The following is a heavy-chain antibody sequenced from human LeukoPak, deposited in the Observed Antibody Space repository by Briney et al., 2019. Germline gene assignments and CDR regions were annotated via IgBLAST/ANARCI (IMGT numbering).Heavy chain of an antibody. V-gene: IGHV4-4*07. J-gene: IGHJ3*02. D-gene: IGHD3-10*01. Sequence: SETLSLTCTVSGGSISSYYWSWIRQPAGKGLEWIGRIYTSGSTNYNPSLKSRVTMSVDTSKNQFSLKLSSVTAADTAVYYCARVVGYCGSGRLNDAFDIWGQGTMVTVSS. CDR3: ARVVGYCGSGRLNDAFDI. CDR1: GGSISSYY. CDR2: IYTSGST.